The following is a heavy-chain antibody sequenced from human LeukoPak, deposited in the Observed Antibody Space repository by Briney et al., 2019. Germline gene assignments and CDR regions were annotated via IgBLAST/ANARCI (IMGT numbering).Heavy chain of an antibody. V-gene: IGHV1-58*01. J-gene: IGHJ4*02. CDR2: IIVGSGNT. CDR1: GFTFTSSA. CDR3: AAAYYDSSGYHDY. Sequence: SVTVSCTASGFTFTSSAVQWVRQARGQRLEWIGWIIVGSGNTNYAQKFQERVTITRDMSTSTAYMELSSLRSEDTAVYYCAAAYYDSSGYHDYWGQGTLVTVSS. D-gene: IGHD3-22*01.